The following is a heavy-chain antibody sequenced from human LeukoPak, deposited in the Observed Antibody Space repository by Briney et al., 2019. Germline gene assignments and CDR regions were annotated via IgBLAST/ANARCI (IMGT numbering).Heavy chain of an antibody. V-gene: IGHV3-33*06. CDR3: AKDLSRGYPRVLDY. CDR2: IWYDGSDK. CDR1: GFIFSNYG. Sequence: GGSLRLSCAASGFIFSNYGMHWVRQAPGKGLEWVAVIWYDGSDKYYADSVKGRFTISRDNSKNTLYLRISSLRAEDTAVYFCAKDLSRGYPRVLDYWGQGIVVTVSS. D-gene: IGHD6-25*01. J-gene: IGHJ4*02.